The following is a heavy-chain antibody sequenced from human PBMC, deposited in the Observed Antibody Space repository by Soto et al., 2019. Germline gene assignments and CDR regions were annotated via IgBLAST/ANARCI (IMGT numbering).Heavy chain of an antibody. CDR1: GFTFSSYA. CDR3: ARGPVFYDFWSGDYYYGMDV. J-gene: IGHJ6*02. Sequence: PGGSLRLSCAASGFTFSSYAMHWVRQAPGKGLEWVAVISYDGSNKYYADSVKGRFTISRDNSKNTLYLQMNSLRAEDTAVHYCARGPVFYDFWSGDYYYGMDVWGQGTTVTVSS. V-gene: IGHV3-30-3*01. D-gene: IGHD3-3*01. CDR2: ISYDGSNK.